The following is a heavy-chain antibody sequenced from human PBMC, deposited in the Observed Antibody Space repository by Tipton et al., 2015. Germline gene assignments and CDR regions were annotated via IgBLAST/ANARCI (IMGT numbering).Heavy chain of an antibody. CDR2: ISHSGNT. Sequence: TLSLTCDVSGYSISSGYYWSWIRQPPGKGLEWIGSISHSGNTYYNPSLKSRVITSVDTSKNQFSLRLSSVTAADTAVYYCAQINTPTYYFDYWGQGTLVTVSS. V-gene: IGHV4-38-2*01. J-gene: IGHJ4*02. CDR1: GYSISSGYY. D-gene: IGHD5-18*01. CDR3: AQINTPTYYFDY.